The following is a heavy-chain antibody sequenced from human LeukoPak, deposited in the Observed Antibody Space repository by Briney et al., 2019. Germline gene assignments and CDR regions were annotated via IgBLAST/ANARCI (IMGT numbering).Heavy chain of an antibody. CDR2: ISGSGGST. CDR3: AKGRLRVIDAFDI. D-gene: IGHD2-21*01. Sequence: GGSLRLSCAASGFTFSNNALSWVRQAPGKGLEWVSVISGSGGSTYYADSVKGRFTISRDNSKNTLYLQMDSLRAGDTAVYYCAKGRLRVIDAFDIWGQGTMVTVSS. CDR1: GFTFSNNA. V-gene: IGHV3-23*01. J-gene: IGHJ3*02.